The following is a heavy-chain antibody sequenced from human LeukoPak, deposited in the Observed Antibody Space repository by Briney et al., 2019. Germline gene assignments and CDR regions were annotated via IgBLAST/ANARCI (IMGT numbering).Heavy chain of an antibody. D-gene: IGHD4-17*01. J-gene: IGHJ5*02. V-gene: IGHV4-59*11. Sequence: SETLSLTCSVSGGSISSHYWSWIRQPAGKGLEWRGYIYYSGSTKYNPSLKSRVTISVDTPKNQFSLKLSSVTAADTAVYYCARGGTTVTPGLLWFDPWGQGTLVTASS. CDR3: ARGGTTVTPGLLWFDP. CDR1: GGSISSHY. CDR2: IYYSGST.